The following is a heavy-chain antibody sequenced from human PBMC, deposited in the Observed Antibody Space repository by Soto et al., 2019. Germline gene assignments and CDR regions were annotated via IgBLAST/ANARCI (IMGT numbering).Heavy chain of an antibody. Sequence: QLQLQESGPGLVKPSETLSLSCTVSGGSVSSSSNYWDWIRQPPGKALEWIASIYYSGSSYYNPSPKRRVPISADTSKNQFSLKLTSVTAADTAVYYCARRTVAGTFYYYMDVWGKGTTVTVSS. J-gene: IGHJ6*03. D-gene: IGHD6-19*01. CDR3: ARRTVAGTFYYYMDV. V-gene: IGHV4-39*01. CDR2: IYYSGSS. CDR1: GGSVSSSSNY.